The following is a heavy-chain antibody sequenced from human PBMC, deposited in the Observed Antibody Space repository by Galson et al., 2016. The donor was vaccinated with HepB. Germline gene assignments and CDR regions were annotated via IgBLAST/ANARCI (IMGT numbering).Heavy chain of an antibody. CDR2: IWYDGSNK. J-gene: IGHJ4*02. V-gene: IGHV3-33*08. CDR1: GFTFSSYA. CDR3: ARDGNPGGYFDY. D-gene: IGHD1-1*01. Sequence: LSCAASGFTFSSYAMHWVRQAPGKGLEWVALIWYDGSNKYYADSVKGRFTISRDDSKNTLYLQMNSLRAEDTAVYYCARDGNPGGYFDYWGQGTLVTVSS.